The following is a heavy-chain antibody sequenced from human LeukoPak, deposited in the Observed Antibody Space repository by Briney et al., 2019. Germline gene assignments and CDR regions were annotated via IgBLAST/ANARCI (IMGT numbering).Heavy chain of an antibody. J-gene: IGHJ4*02. CDR1: GGLISRIEYY. CDR2: IYHTGTT. D-gene: IGHD1-26*01. Sequence: SHTLSLTCTVSGGLISRIEYYWGWVRQSPVRGLEWLGHIYHTGTTLYSPHLNNRLTISVDSSKNQFSLTLNSVTAADTAVYYCASVSVWELATHTGGSFDYWGRGILVTVSS. CDR3: ASVSVWELATHTGGSFDY. V-gene: IGHV4-30-4*01.